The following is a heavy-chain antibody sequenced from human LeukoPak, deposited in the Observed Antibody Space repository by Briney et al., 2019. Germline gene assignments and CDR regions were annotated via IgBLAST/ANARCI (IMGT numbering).Heavy chain of an antibody. CDR2: IKQDGSEK. CDR1: GFIFNDYW. V-gene: IGHV3-7*03. J-gene: IGHJ4*02. CDR3: ARDGPAAGLYFDY. D-gene: IGHD6-13*01. Sequence: GGSLRLSCAASGFIFNDYWMNWVRQAPGKGLEWVASIKQDGSEKYYVDSVKGRFTISRDNAKNSLYLQMNSLRTEDTAAYYCARDGPAAGLYFDYWGQGVLVTVSS.